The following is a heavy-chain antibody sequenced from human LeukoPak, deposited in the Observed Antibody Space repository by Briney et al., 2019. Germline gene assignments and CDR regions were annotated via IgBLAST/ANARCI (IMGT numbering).Heavy chain of an antibody. CDR2: IKKKTHGGTT. J-gene: IGHJ4*02. D-gene: IGHD2/OR15-2a*01. Sequence: SGGSLRLSCAASGFTFSDAWMSWVRQAPGKGLEWVGRIKKKTHGGTTDYAAPVKGRFTISRDDSKNTVYLEMNSLKTEDTAVYYCTTENRYFDYWGQGTLVTVSS. CDR1: GFTFSDAW. V-gene: IGHV3-15*01. CDR3: TTENRYFDY.